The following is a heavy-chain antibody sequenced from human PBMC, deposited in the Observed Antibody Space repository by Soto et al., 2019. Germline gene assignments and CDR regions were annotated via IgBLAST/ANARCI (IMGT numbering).Heavy chain of an antibody. Sequence: QVQLVESGGGVVQPGRSLRLSCAASGFTFSSYGMHWVRQAPGKGLEWVAVISYDGSNKYYADSVKGRFTISRDNSKNTLYLQMNSLRAEDTAVYYCAKETLTGITDYWGQGTLVTVSS. D-gene: IGHD1-7*01. CDR1: GFTFSSYG. V-gene: IGHV3-30*18. CDR3: AKETLTGITDY. J-gene: IGHJ4*02. CDR2: ISYDGSNK.